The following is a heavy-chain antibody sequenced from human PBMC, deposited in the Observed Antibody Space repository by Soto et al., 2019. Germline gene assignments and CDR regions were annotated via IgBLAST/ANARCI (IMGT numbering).Heavy chain of an antibody. V-gene: IGHV3-53*01. D-gene: IGHD4-17*01. CDR2: IYSGGYT. CDR1: GFTVSNNY. Sequence: PGGSLRLSCAVSGFTVSNNYMSWVRQAPGKGLEGVSVIYSGGYTAYGDSVKGRFTISRDNSNGTLFLQMNNLRAEDTAVYFCAKTHRATTVVTRYWYFDLWGRGTLVTVSS. CDR3: AKTHRATTVVTRYWYFDL. J-gene: IGHJ2*01.